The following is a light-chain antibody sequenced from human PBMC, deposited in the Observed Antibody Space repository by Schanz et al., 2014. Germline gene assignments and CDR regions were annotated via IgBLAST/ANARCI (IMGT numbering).Light chain of an antibody. CDR1: QSVSSSY. V-gene: IGKV3-20*01. J-gene: IGKJ3*01. Sequence: PGERATLSCRASQSVSSSYLAWYQQKPVQPPRQKPGQAPTLLIYAASSRATGIPDRFSGSASGTDFTLTISRLEPEDFAVYYCHQYGISPFTFGPGTKVDIK. CDR2: AAS. CDR3: HQYGISPFT.